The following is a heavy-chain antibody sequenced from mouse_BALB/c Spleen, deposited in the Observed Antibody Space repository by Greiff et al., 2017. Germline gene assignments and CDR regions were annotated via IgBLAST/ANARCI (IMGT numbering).Heavy chain of an antibody. CDR2: INPSTGYT. J-gene: IGHJ3*01. V-gene: IGHV1-7*01. D-gene: IGHD2-1*01. CDR1: GYTFTSYW. CDR3: ARPLLLGFAY. Sequence: MQLQESGAELAKPGASVKISCKASGYTFTSYWMHWVKQRPGQGLEWIGYINPSTGYTEYNQKFKDKAKLTADKSSSTAYMQLSSLTSEDSAVYYCARPLLLGFAYWGQGTLVTVSA.